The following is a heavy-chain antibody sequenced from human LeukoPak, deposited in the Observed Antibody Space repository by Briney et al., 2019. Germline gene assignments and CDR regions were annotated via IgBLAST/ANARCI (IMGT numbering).Heavy chain of an antibody. Sequence: GGSLRLSCAASGFTFSNYGMHWVRQAPGKGLEWVALIWSDENNKNYADSVKGRFTISRDNSKNTLHLQMDSLRAEDAAVYYCARDLRKGSYFDYWGLGTLVTVSS. V-gene: IGHV3-33*01. CDR3: ARDLRKGSYFDY. CDR2: IWSDENNK. J-gene: IGHJ4*02. D-gene: IGHD3-10*01. CDR1: GFTFSNYG.